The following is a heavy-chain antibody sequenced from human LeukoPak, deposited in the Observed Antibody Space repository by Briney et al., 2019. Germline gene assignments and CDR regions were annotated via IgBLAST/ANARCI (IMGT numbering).Heavy chain of an antibody. V-gene: IGHV3-30*04. D-gene: IGHD2-8*01. CDR1: GFTFSTYA. Sequence: GGSLRLSCAASGFTFSTYAMNWVRQAPGKGLEWVAVISDDGRHNYYADSVKGRFTISRDNSKSTLYLQMNSLRDDDSAAYFCARVYLERLTAGYFDHWGQGTQVTVSA. CDR3: ARVYLERLTAGYFDH. CDR2: ISDDGRHN. J-gene: IGHJ4*02.